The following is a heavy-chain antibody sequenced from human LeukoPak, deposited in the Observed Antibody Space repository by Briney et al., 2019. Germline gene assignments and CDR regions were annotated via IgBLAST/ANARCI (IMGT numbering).Heavy chain of an antibody. V-gene: IGHV4-34*01. J-gene: IGHJ4*02. CDR3: ARVKDGGFDY. D-gene: IGHD3-16*01. Sequence: SGGSLRLSCVASGFTFSSYAMSWVRQPPGKGLEWIGEINHSGSTNYNPSLKSRVTISVDTSKNQFSLKLSSVTAADTAVYYCARVKDGGFDYWGQGTLVTVSS. CDR2: INHSGST. CDR1: GFTFSSYA.